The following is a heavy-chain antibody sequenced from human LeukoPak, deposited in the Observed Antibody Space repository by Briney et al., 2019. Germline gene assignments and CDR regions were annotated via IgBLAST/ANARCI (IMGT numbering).Heavy chain of an antibody. CDR3: TRGRYYDSSGYYPFDY. D-gene: IGHD3-22*01. Sequence: GGSLRLSCTASGFTFGDYAMSWVRQAPGQGLEWVGFIRSKAYGGTTEYAASVKGRFAISRDDSKSIAYLQMNSLKTEDTAVYYCTRGRYYDSSGYYPFDYWGQGTLVTVSS. J-gene: IGHJ4*02. V-gene: IGHV3-49*04. CDR2: IRSKAYGGTT. CDR1: GFTFGDYA.